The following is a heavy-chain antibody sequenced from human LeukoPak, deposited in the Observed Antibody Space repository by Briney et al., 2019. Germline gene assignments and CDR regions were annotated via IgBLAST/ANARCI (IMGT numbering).Heavy chain of an antibody. CDR2: IIPIFGTA. J-gene: IGHJ6*03. CDR3: ARARNWEDYYYYMDV. V-gene: IGHV1-69*05. D-gene: IGHD1-1*01. CDR1: GGTFNSYA. Sequence: ASVKVSCKASGGTFNSYAISWVRQAPGQGLEWMGGIIPIFGTANYAQKFQGRVTITTDESTSTAYMELSSLRSEDTAVYYCARARNWEDYYYYMDVWGKGTTVTVSS.